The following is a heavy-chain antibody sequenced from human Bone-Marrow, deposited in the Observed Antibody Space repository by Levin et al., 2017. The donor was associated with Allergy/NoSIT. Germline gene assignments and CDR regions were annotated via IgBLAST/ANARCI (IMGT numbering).Heavy chain of an antibody. CDR3: ASRHSSGYFDY. CDR1: GFTFSSYA. V-gene: IGHV3-23*01. J-gene: IGHJ4*02. CDR2: ISGSGGST. D-gene: IGHD6-19*01. Sequence: PAGGSLRLSCAASGFTFSSYAMSWVRQAPGKGLEWVSIISGSGGSTYYGDSVKGRCTISRDNSKNTLFLQMNSLRAEDTAVYYCASRHSSGYFDYWGQGTLVTVSS.